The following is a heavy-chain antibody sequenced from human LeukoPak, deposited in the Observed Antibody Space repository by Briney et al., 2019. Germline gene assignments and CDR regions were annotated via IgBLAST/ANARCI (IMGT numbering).Heavy chain of an antibody. CDR3: ERGAGGPRNYVLDY. D-gene: IGHD3-10*02. J-gene: IGHJ4*02. Sequence: PGGSLRLSCVASGFTFSGYWMHWVRQAPGMGLVWVSRLNSDGTTINYADSVKGRFTISRDNAKNTVYLQMSGLRDDDTALYFCERGAGGPRNYVLDYWGQGALVSVSS. CDR2: LNSDGTTI. CDR1: GFTFSGYW. V-gene: IGHV3-74*01.